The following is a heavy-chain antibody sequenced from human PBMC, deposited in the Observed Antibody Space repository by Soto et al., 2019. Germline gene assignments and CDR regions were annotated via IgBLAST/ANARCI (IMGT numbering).Heavy chain of an antibody. CDR1: GYTFTNYG. D-gene: IGHD2-21*02. Sequence: QVQLVQSGAEVKKPGASVKVSCKASGYTFTNYGISWVRQAPGQGLEWMGWISAYIGNINYAQKLQGRVTMTTDTSTSTAYMEPRSMRSDDTAMYYCASSYCGGNCYSILPLDYDYYGMDVWGQGTTVTVSS. V-gene: IGHV1-18*01. J-gene: IGHJ6*02. CDR2: ISAYIGNI. CDR3: ASSYCGGNCYSILPLDYDYYGMDV.